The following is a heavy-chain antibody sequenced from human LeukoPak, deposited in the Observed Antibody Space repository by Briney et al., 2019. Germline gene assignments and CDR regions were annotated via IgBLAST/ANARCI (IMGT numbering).Heavy chain of an antibody. Sequence: GASAKVSCKASGYTFTSYGISWVRQAPGQGLEWMGWISAYNGNTNYAQKLQGRVTMTTDTSTSTAYMELRSLRSDDTAVYYCARDRRYNWNDGPGPTDYWGQGTLVTVSS. CDR3: ARDRRYNWNDGPGPTDY. CDR2: ISAYNGNT. CDR1: GYTFTSYG. J-gene: IGHJ4*02. D-gene: IGHD1-1*01. V-gene: IGHV1-18*01.